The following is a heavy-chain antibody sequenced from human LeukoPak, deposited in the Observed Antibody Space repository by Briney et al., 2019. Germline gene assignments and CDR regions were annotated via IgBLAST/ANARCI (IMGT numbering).Heavy chain of an antibody. CDR2: ISYDGSNK. Sequence: PGRSLRLSCAASGFTFSSYAMHWVRQAPGKGLEWVAVISYDGSNKYYADSVKGRFTISRDNSKNTLYLQMNSLRAEDTAVYYCAKTSRTAMVGGYYYYMDVWGKGTTVTVSS. V-gene: IGHV3-30*04. CDR3: AKTSRTAMVGGYYYYMDV. J-gene: IGHJ6*03. CDR1: GFTFSSYA. D-gene: IGHD5-18*01.